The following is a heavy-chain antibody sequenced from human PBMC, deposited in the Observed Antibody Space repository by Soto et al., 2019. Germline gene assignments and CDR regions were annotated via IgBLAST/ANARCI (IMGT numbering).Heavy chain of an antibody. CDR3: ARDLGRSGWYL. CDR2: ISGGGDKT. CDR1: GFTFRSYA. Sequence: EVQLLESGGGLAQPGGSLRLSCTASGFTFRSYAMSWVRQAPGKGLEWVSGISGGGDKTYNADSVKGRFTISRDNSKNMLFLQMNSLRGDDTAVYFCARDLGRSGWYLWGQGTLVTVSS. V-gene: IGHV3-23*01. J-gene: IGHJ4*02. D-gene: IGHD6-19*01.